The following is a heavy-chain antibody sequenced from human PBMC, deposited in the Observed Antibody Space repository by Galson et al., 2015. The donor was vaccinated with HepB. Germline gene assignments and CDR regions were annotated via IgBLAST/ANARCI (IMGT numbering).Heavy chain of an antibody. CDR1: GFTFSSYA. D-gene: IGHD1-26*01. CDR3: ARDKPPAPSRRNYYYYGMDV. CDR2: ISYDGSNK. J-gene: IGHJ6*02. V-gene: IGHV3-30-3*01. Sequence: SLRLSCAASGFTFSSYAMHWVRQAPGKGLEWVAVISYDGSNKYYADSVKGRFTISRDNSKNTLYLQMNSLRAEDTAVYYCARDKPPAPSRRNYYYYGMDVWGQGTTVTVSS.